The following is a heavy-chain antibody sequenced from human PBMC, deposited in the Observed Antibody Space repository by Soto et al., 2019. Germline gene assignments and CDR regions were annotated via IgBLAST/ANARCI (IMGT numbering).Heavy chain of an antibody. J-gene: IGHJ5*02. D-gene: IGHD3-10*01. CDR3: TRARGLGDSMVRGARWFDP. CDR2: VYHTAHA. CDR1: GGSISNGGYH. Sequence: QVQLQESGPGLVKPSETLTLTCTVSGGSISNGGYHWTWIRLSPGKGLEWIGYVYHTAHADYNPSLKGRLSISVDTSMHQFPLSLNSLTAADTALYCCTRARGLGDSMVRGARWFDPWGQGIMVTVSS. V-gene: IGHV4-31*03.